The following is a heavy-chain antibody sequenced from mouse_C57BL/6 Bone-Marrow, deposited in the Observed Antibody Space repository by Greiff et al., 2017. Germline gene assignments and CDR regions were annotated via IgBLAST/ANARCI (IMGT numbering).Heavy chain of an antibody. D-gene: IGHD1-1*01. J-gene: IGHJ2*01. CDR2: IDPEDGET. CDR1: GFNITDYY. Sequence: VQLQQPGAELVKPGASVKLSCTASGFNITDYYIHWVKQRTEQGLEWIGMIDPEDGETKYAPKFQDKATITADTSSNTAYLQLTSLTSEDTAVYYCTRSLLYYGTNYGGQGTTLTVSS. CDR3: TRSLLYYGTNY. V-gene: IGHV14-2*01.